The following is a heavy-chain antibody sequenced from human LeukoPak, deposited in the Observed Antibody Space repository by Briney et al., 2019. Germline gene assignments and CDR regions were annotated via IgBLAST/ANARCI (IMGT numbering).Heavy chain of an antibody. Sequence: PGGSLRLSCAASGFTFSDYYMSWIRQAPGKGLEWVALIWSDGSNKCYAGSVKGRFTISRDNSNNTLYLQMNSLRAEDTALYYCASTGRGYYDSIDYWGQGTLVTVSS. D-gene: IGHD3-22*01. J-gene: IGHJ4*02. CDR1: GFTFSDYY. CDR2: IWSDGSNK. V-gene: IGHV3-33*08. CDR3: ASTGRGYYDSIDY.